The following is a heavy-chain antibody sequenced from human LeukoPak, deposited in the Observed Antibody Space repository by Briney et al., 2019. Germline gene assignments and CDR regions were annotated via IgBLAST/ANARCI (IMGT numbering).Heavy chain of an antibody. V-gene: IGHV4-59*01. CDR1: GDSISSYY. CDR2: IYYSGST. CDR3: ARAMRGYSDY. J-gene: IGHJ4*02. Sequence: SETLSLTCTVSGDSISSYYWNWIRQPPGKGLEWIGYIYYSGSTDYNPSLKSRVTISVDTSKNQFSLKLSSVTAADTAVYYCARAMRGYSDYWGQGTLVTVSS.